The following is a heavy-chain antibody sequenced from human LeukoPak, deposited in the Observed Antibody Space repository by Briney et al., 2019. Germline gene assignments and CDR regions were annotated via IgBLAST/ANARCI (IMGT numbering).Heavy chain of an antibody. V-gene: IGHV3-74*01. CDR3: GLSMVRALSPDY. J-gene: IGHJ4*02. CDR2: INSDGSST. CDR1: GFTFSNYW. D-gene: IGHD3-10*01. Sequence: GGSLRLSCAGSGFTFSNYWMHWVRQAPGKGLVWVSGINSDGSSTNYADSVKGRFTISRDNAKNTLFLQMDSLRDEDTAVYYCGLSMVRALSPDYWGQGTLVTVSS.